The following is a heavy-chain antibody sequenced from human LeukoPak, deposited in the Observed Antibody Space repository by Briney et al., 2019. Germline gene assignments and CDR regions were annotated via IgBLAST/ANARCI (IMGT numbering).Heavy chain of an antibody. Sequence: SQTLSLTCAISGDSVSSNSAAWNWIRQSPSRGLEWLGRTYYRSKRYYDYALSVKRRIVINPDTSKNQFSLQLNSVTPEDTAVYYCARQSSTDYYYYGLDVWGQGTTVAVSS. CDR2: TYYRSKRYY. V-gene: IGHV6-1*01. D-gene: IGHD1-1*01. CDR3: ARQSSTDYYYYGLDV. J-gene: IGHJ6*02. CDR1: GDSVSSNSAA.